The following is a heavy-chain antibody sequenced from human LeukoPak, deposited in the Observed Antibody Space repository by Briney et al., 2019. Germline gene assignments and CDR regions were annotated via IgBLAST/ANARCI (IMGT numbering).Heavy chain of an antibody. D-gene: IGHD3-3*01. Sequence: NPSETLSLTCTVSGGSISSYYWSWIRQPPGKGLEWIGYIYYSGSTNYNPSLKSRVTISVDTSKNQFSLKLSSVTAADTAVYYCARVRGVRYYDFWSGYNIYGMDVWGQGTTVTVSS. CDR1: GGSISSYY. CDR2: IYYSGST. J-gene: IGHJ6*02. V-gene: IGHV4-59*01. CDR3: ARVRGVRYYDFWSGYNIYGMDV.